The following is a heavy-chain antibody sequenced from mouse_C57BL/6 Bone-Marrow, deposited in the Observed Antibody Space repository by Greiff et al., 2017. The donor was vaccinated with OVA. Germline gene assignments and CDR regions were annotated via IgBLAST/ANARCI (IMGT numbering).Heavy chain of an antibody. CDR3: AASTIVTTGYAMDY. CDR1: GFSLTSYG. J-gene: IGHJ4*01. Sequence: VQRVESGPGLVQPSQSLSITCTVSGFSLTSYGVHWVRQPPGKGLEWLGVIWSGGSTDYNAAFISRLSISKDNSKSQVFFKMNSLQADDTAIYYCAASTIVTTGYAMDYWGQGTSVTVSS. V-gene: IGHV2-4*01. CDR2: IWSGGST. D-gene: IGHD2-5*01.